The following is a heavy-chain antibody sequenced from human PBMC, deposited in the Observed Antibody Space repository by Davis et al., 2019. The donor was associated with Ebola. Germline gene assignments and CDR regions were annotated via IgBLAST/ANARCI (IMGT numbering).Heavy chain of an antibody. CDR2: ISSSGGSK. CDR3: AKSGLSFGVVKYHYGMDV. D-gene: IGHD3-3*01. V-gene: IGHV3-23*01. Sequence: GESLKISCAASGFTFSSYWMSWVRQAPGKGLEWVSAISSSGGSKYYADSVKGRFTISSANSKKTLYLQMSSLRAEETAVYYCAKSGLSFGVVKYHYGMDVWGKGTTVTVSS. CDR1: GFTFSSYW. J-gene: IGHJ6*04.